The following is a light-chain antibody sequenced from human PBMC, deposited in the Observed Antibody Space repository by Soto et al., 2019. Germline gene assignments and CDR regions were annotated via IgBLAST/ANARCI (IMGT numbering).Light chain of an antibody. CDR1: QSVSSSY. J-gene: IGKJ1*01. V-gene: IGKV3-20*01. CDR2: GAS. CDR3: QQYGSSST. Sequence: EIVLTQSPGTLSLSPGERATLSCRASQSVSSSYLAWYQQKPGQAPRLLIYGASSRATGIPDRFSGSGSGTGFTLTNRRLEHEDFAVYYCQQYGSSSTFGQGTKVEIK.